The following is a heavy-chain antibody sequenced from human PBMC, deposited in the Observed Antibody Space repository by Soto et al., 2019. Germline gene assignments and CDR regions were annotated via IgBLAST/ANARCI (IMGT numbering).Heavy chain of an antibody. D-gene: IGHD4-17*01. Sequence: QVQLVESGGGVVQPGRSLRLSCAASGFTFSSYGMHWVRQAPGKGLEWVAVIWYDGSNKYYADSVKGRFTISRDNSKNALYLQMNSLRAEDTAVYYCARDLNVYGDNWYFDLWGRGTLVTVSS. CDR1: GFTFSSYG. V-gene: IGHV3-33*01. CDR3: ARDLNVYGDNWYFDL. J-gene: IGHJ2*01. CDR2: IWYDGSNK.